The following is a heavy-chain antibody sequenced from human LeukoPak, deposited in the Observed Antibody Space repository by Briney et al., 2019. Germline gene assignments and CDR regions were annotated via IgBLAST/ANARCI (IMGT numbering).Heavy chain of an antibody. D-gene: IGHD4-17*01. CDR1: GFTFSSYG. V-gene: IGHV3-33*01. CDR3: VGVAPYGDYEDY. J-gene: IGHJ4*02. CDR2: IWYDGSNK. Sequence: GGSLRLSCAASGFTFSSYGMHWVRQAPGKGLEWVAVIWYDGSNKYYADSVKGRFTISRDNSKNTLYLQMNSLRAEDAAVYYCVGVAPYGDYEDYWGQGTLVTVSS.